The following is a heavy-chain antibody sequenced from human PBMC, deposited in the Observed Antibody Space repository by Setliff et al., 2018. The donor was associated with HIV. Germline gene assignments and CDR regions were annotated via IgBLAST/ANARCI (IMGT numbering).Heavy chain of an antibody. CDR1: GYTFTSYF. CDR3: ARDFLAEYYYDSSASDY. CDR2: INPNGGTT. V-gene: IGHV1-2*02. J-gene: IGHJ4*02. Sequence: GASVKVSCKAFGYTFTSYFLHWVRQAPGQGLEWLGIINPNGGTTDNAQKFQGRVTMTRDTSISTAYMELSRLRSDDTAVYYCARDFLAEYYYDSSASDYWGQGTLVTVSS. D-gene: IGHD3-22*01.